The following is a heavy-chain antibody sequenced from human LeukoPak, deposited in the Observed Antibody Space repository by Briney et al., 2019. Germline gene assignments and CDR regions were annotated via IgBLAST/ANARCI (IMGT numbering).Heavy chain of an antibody. CDR1: GFTFSSYS. Sequence: GGSLRLSCAASGFTFSSYSMNWVRQAPGKGLEWVSSISSSSSYIYYADSVKGRFTISRDNAKNSLYLQMNSLRAEDTAVYYCAKGSRGVSGYVVDYWGQGTLVTVSS. CDR3: AKGSRGVSGYVVDY. J-gene: IGHJ4*02. CDR2: ISSSSSYI. D-gene: IGHD5-12*01. V-gene: IGHV3-21*01.